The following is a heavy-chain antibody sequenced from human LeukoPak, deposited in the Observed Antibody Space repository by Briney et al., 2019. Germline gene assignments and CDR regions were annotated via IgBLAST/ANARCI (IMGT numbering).Heavy chain of an antibody. Sequence: GASVKVSCKAPGYTFTGYYMHWVRQAPGQGLEWMGWINPNSGGTNYAQKFQGRVTMTRDTSISTAYMELSRLRSDDTAVYYCARDGFGAAADPIDYWGQGTLVTVSS. V-gene: IGHV1-2*02. J-gene: IGHJ4*02. D-gene: IGHD6-13*01. CDR1: GYTFTGYY. CDR2: INPNSGGT. CDR3: ARDGFGAAADPIDY.